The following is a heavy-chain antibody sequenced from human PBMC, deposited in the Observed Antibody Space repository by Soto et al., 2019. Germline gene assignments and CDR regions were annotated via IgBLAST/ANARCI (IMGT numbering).Heavy chain of an antibody. CDR1: GYTFTGYY. V-gene: IGHV1-2*02. J-gene: IGHJ6*02. D-gene: IGHD2-8*01. CDR3: ARDACTNGVCSIGGWYYYYGMDV. Sequence: ASVKVSCKASGYTFTGYYMHWVRQAPGQGLEWMGWINPNSGGTNYAQKFQGRVTMTRDTSISTAYMELSRLRSDDTAVYYCARDACTNGVCSIGGWYYYYGMDVWGQGTTVTVSS. CDR2: INPNSGGT.